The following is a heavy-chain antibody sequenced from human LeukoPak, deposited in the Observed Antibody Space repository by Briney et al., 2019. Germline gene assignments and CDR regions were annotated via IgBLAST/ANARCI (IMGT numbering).Heavy chain of an antibody. Sequence: GASVKVSCKVSGYTLTELSMHWVRQAPGKGLEWMGGFDPEDGETIYAQKFQGRVTMTEDTSTVTAYMELSSLRSEDTAVYYCATAPSYYDFWSVLLGEAFDIWGQGTMVTVSS. CDR2: FDPEDGET. D-gene: IGHD3-3*01. J-gene: IGHJ3*02. CDR3: ATAPSYYDFWSVLLGEAFDI. CDR1: GYTLTELS. V-gene: IGHV1-24*01.